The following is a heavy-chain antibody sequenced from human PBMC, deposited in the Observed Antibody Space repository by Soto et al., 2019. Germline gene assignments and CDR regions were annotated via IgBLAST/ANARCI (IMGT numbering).Heavy chain of an antibody. D-gene: IGHD3-22*01. J-gene: IGHJ4*02. CDR2: IGSSGNIR. CDR1: GFTFSDYY. V-gene: IGHV3-11*01. CDR3: ARDGRNYYDGSGYYGDFYY. Sequence: QVQLVESGGGLVKPGGSLRLSCAASGFTFSDYYVSWIRQAPGKGLEWVSYIGSSGNIRYYADSVKGRFTISRDNAKNARYLHMNSLRAEDTAVYYCARDGRNYYDGSGYYGDFYYWGQGTLVTVSS.